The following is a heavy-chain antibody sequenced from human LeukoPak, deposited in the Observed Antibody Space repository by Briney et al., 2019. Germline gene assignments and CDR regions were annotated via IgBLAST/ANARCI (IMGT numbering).Heavy chain of an antibody. CDR2: IYYSGST. V-gene: IGHV4-30-4*08. Sequence: SQTLSLTCTVSGGSISRGDYYWSWIRQPPGKGLEWIGYIYYSGSTYYNPSLKSRVTISVDTSKNQFSLKLSSVTAADTAVYYCARDREVAGPREVGYWGQGTLVTVSS. CDR1: GGSISRGDYY. J-gene: IGHJ4*02. D-gene: IGHD6-19*01. CDR3: ARDREVAGPREVGY.